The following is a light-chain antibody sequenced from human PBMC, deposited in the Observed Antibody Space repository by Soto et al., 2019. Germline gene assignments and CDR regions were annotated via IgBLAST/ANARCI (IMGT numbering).Light chain of an antibody. J-gene: IGLJ3*02. CDR2: NTD. CDR3: AAWDDSLSGRV. Sequence: QSVLTQPPSSSGTPGQRVTISCSGSSSTIGRNTVNWYQQVPGAAPKLLIYNTDQRPSGVPDRFSGSKSGTSASLAISGLKTEDEADYYCAAWDDSLSGRVFGGGTKLTVL. V-gene: IGLV1-44*01. CDR1: SSTIGRNT.